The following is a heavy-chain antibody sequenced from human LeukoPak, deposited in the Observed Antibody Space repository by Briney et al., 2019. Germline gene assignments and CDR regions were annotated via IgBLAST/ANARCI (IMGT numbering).Heavy chain of an antibody. CDR1: GGTFSSYA. Sequence: ASVKVSCKASGGTFSSYAISWVRQAPGQGLEWMGGIIPIFGTANYAQKFQGRVTITTDESTSTAYMELSSLRSEDTAVYYCASSDYDILTGYIWGQGTLVTVSS. D-gene: IGHD3-9*01. J-gene: IGHJ4*02. V-gene: IGHV1-69*05. CDR2: IIPIFGTA. CDR3: ASSDYDILTGYI.